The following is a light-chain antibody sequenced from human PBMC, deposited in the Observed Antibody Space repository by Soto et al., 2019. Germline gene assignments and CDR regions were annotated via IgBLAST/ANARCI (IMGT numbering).Light chain of an antibody. Sequence: EIVLTQSPATLSLSPGERATLSCRASQSISSYLAWYQHKPGQPPRLLIYDASNRATGIPARFSGSGSGTDFTLTISSLAPEDSAVYYCQQRSNWLLTFGGGTRVEVK. CDR3: QQRSNWLLT. CDR2: DAS. V-gene: IGKV3-11*01. CDR1: QSISSY. J-gene: IGKJ4*01.